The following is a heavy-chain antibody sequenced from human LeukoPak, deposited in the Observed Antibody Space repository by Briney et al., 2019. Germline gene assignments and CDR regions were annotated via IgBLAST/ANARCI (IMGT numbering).Heavy chain of an antibody. D-gene: IGHD4-23*01. CDR3: ARLLRWIYYFDY. J-gene: IGHJ4*02. V-gene: IGHV4-39*01. CDR2: IYYSGST. Sequence: WVRQPPGKGLEWIGSIYYSGSTYYNPSLKSRVTISVDTSKNQFSLKLSSVTAADTAVYYCARLLRWIYYFDYWGQGTLVTVSS.